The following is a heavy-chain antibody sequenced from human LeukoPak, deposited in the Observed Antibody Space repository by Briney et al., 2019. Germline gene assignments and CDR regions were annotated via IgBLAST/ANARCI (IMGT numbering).Heavy chain of an antibody. Sequence: PSETLSLTCTVSGGSISSSTYFWAWIRQPPGKGLEWIGSIYDSGSTYYNASLKSRVTVSVDTSKNQFSLKLGSVTAADTAVYYCARGDTSWNAFDIWGQGTMLTVSS. J-gene: IGHJ3*02. V-gene: IGHV4-39*01. CDR1: GGSISSSTYF. CDR3: ARGDTSWNAFDI. CDR2: IYDSGST. D-gene: IGHD2-2*01.